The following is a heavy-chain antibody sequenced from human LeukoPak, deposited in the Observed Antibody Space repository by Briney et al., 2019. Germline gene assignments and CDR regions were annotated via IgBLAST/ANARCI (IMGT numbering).Heavy chain of an antibody. CDR2: IYYSGST. Sequence: SETLSLTCTVSGGSISSYYWSWIRQPPGKGLEWIGYIYYSGSTNYNPSLKSRVTISVDTSKNQFSLKLSSVTAADTAVYYCARHARDYSTWTPYDFDYWGQGTLVTVSA. CDR3: ARHARDYSTWTPYDFDY. J-gene: IGHJ4*02. D-gene: IGHD4-11*01. V-gene: IGHV4-59*01. CDR1: GGSISSYY.